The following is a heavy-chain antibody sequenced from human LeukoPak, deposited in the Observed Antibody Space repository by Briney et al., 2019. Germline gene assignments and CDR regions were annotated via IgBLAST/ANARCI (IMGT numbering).Heavy chain of an antibody. V-gene: IGHV2-5*01. D-gene: IGHD5-18*01. CDR1: GFSLSTNGVG. J-gene: IGHJ4*02. CDR3: AHSRYHYGYLFDY. Sequence: ESGPTLVNPTQTLTLTCTFSGFSLSTNGVGVGWIRQPPGKALEWLALIYWNDDKRYSPSLKSRLTITKDTSKNHVVLTVTNVDPVDTATYYCAHSRYHYGYLFDYWGQGTLVTVSS. CDR2: IYWNDDK.